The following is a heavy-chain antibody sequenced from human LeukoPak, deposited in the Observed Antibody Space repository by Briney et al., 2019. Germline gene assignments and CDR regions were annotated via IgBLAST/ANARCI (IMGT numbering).Heavy chain of an antibody. V-gene: IGHV1-2*02. CDR1: GYTFTGYY. CDR2: INPNSGGT. Sequence: ASVKVSCKASGYTFTGYYMHWVRQAPGQGLEWMGWINPNSGGTNYAQKFQGRVTMTRDTSISTAYMELSRLRSDDTAVYYCARDQIGEMATTIDYWGQGTLVTVSS. D-gene: IGHD5-24*01. J-gene: IGHJ4*02. CDR3: ARDQIGEMATTIDY.